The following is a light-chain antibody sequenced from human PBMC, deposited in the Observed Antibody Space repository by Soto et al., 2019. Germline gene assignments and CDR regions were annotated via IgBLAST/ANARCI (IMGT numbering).Light chain of an antibody. Sequence: DIQMTQSPSTLSGSVGDRVTITCRASQTISSWLAWYQQKPGKAPKLLIYKASTLKSGVASRFSGSGSGTGFTLTISSLQPDDFATYDCQHYNSYSESFGQGTNVDLK. CDR3: QHYNSYSES. J-gene: IGKJ1*01. V-gene: IGKV1-5*03. CDR2: KAS. CDR1: QTISSW.